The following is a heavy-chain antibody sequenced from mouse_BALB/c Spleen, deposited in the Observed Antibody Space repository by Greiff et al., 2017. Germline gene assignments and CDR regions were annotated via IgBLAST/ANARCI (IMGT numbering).Heavy chain of an antibody. CDR3: ARGATATRAWFAD. Sequence: EVHLVESGGGLVQPGGSLKLSCAASGFTFSSYTMSWVRQTPEKRLEWVAYISNGGGSTYYPDTVKGRFTISRDNAKNTLYLQMSSLKSEDTAMDYCARGATATRAWFADWGQGTLVTVSA. CDR2: ISNGGGST. CDR1: GFTFSSYT. D-gene: IGHD1-2*01. V-gene: IGHV5-12-2*01. J-gene: IGHJ3*01.